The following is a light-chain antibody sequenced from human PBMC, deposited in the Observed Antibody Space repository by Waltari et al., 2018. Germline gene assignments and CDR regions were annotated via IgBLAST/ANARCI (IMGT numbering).Light chain of an antibody. CDR1: SGHSSNI. CDR3: ETGGHGTWV. V-gene: IGLV4-69*01. J-gene: IGLJ3*02. Sequence: QLVLTQSPSASASLGASVKPTCTLSSGHSSNILAWLQQRPERGPRYLMKVNSDGSHYKGDDIPDRFSGSSSGAERYLTISSLQSEDEADYYCETGGHGTWVFGGGTKLTVL. CDR2: VNSDGSH.